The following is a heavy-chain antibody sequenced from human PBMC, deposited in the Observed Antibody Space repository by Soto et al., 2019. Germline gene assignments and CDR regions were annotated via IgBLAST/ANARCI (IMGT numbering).Heavy chain of an antibody. CDR3: ARDRGVRGWFDT. CDR1: GGSISSGGYY. J-gene: IGHJ5*02. CDR2: IYYSGST. D-gene: IGHD3-10*01. V-gene: IGHV4-31*03. Sequence: QVQLQESGPGLVKPSQTLSLTCTVSGGSISSGGYYWSWIRQHPGKGLEWIGYIYYSGSTYYNPSLKSRVTISVDRSKNQCSLKLGSVTAADTAVYSCARDRGVRGWFDTWGQGTLVTVSS.